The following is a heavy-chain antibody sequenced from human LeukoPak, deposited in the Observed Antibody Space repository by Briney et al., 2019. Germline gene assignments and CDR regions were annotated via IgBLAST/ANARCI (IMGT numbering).Heavy chain of an antibody. V-gene: IGHV3-48*03. Sequence: GGSLRLSCGASGFIFSSYEMNWVRQAPGKGLEWVSYISSSGSIRYYADSVKGRFTISRDNAKNSLYLQMNSLRAEDTAVYYCAKRYSNGHDAFDIWGQGTTVTVSS. J-gene: IGHJ3*02. CDR1: GFIFSSYE. CDR3: AKRYSNGHDAFDI. D-gene: IGHD6-19*01. CDR2: ISSSGSIR.